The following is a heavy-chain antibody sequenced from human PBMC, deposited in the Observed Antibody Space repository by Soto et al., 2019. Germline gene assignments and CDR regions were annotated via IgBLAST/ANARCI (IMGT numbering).Heavy chain of an antibody. Sequence: QAHLVESGGGVVQPGRSLRLSCAASGFTFKIYALHWVRQAPGKGLEWVAVISFDGDKIYYSDSVKGRFTISRDNFKNMVYLQMNNLRVEDAGLYFCAREDDYNYRYFNYGLDVWGQGTTVTVSS. CDR2: ISFDGDKI. J-gene: IGHJ6*02. D-gene: IGHD5-12*01. V-gene: IGHV3-30-3*01. CDR3: AREDDYNYRYFNYGLDV. CDR1: GFTFKIYA.